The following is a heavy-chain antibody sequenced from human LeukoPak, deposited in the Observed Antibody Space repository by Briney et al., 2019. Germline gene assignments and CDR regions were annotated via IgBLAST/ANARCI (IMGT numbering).Heavy chain of an antibody. V-gene: IGHV4-59*01. J-gene: IGHJ6*03. Sequence: SETLSLTCTVSGGSISSYYWSWLRQPPGKGLEWIGYIYYSGSTNYNPSLKSRVTISVDTSKNQFSLKLSSVTAADTAVYYCARTGGTNYYYYYMDVWGKGTTVTVSS. CDR1: GGSISSYY. D-gene: IGHD4-23*01. CDR3: ARTGGTNYYYYYMDV. CDR2: IYYSGST.